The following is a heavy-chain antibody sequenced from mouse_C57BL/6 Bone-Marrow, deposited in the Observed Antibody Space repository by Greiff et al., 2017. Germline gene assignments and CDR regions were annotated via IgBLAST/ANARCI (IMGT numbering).Heavy chain of an antibody. CDR3: ARNCDYYGSAWFAY. D-gene: IGHD1-1*01. J-gene: IGHJ3*01. V-gene: IGHV2-2*01. CDR1: GFSLTSYG. CDR2: IWSGGST. Sequence: QVQLKESGPGLVQPSQSLSITCTVSGFSLTSYGVHWVRQSPGKGLEWLGVIWSGGSTDYNAAFISRLSISKDNAKSKVFFKMNSLLADYTAMYYCARNCDYYGSAWFAYWGQGTLVTVSA.